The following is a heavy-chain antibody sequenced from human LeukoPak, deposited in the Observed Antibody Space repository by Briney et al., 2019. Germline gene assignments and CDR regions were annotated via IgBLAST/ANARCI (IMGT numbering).Heavy chain of an antibody. V-gene: IGHV4-4*07. CDR2: IYASGST. Sequence: SETLSLTCTVSSGSLGSYYWNWLRQPAGEGLEWIGHIYASGSTNYYPSLKSRVTMSVDTSKNQFSLKLNSVTAADSAFYYCAREYSSSSGKALDYWGQGTLVTVSS. J-gene: IGHJ4*02. CDR1: SGSLGSYY. D-gene: IGHD6-6*01. CDR3: AREYSSSSGKALDY.